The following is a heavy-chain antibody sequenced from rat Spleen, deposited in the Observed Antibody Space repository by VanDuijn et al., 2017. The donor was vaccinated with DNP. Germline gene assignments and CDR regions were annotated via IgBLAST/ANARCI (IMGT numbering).Heavy chain of an antibody. Sequence: QVQLRESGPGLVQPSQTLSLACTVSGVSLTNFGVNWVRQPSGKGPEWMGKMWYDGDTAYNSALKSRLSISRDTSKSQVFLKMNSLQTDDTGTYYCTSDSLNSSSFVYWGQGSLVTVSS. D-gene: IGHD1-2*01. J-gene: IGHJ3*01. CDR2: MWYDGDT. CDR1: GVSLTNFG. V-gene: IGHV2-63*01. CDR3: TSDSLNSSSFVY.